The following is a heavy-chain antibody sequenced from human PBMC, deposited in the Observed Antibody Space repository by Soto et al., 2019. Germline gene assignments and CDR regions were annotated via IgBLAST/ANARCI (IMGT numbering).Heavy chain of an antibody. J-gene: IGHJ4*02. CDR3: ARNHVYDSQKGLFDY. V-gene: IGHV1-18*01. Sequence: ASVKVSCKTSGYTFDMYGISWVRQAPGQGLEWMGWISPKKDNTNFAQNFQGRVTMTTDTSTSTAHMELRSLRPDDTAVYYCARNHVYDSQKGLFDYWGQGTLVTVSS. D-gene: IGHD3-22*01. CDR1: GYTFDMYG. CDR2: ISPKKDNT.